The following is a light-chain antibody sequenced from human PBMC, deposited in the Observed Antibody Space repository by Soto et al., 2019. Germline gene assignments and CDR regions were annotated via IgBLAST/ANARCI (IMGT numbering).Light chain of an antibody. J-gene: IGKJ1*01. CDR1: QSVSSSY. Sequence: EIVLTQSPGTLSLSPGERATLSCRASQSVSSSYLAWYQQKPGQAPRLLIYGASSRATGIPDRFSGSGSGTDFTLIISRLEPEDFAVYYCQQYGSSPWTF. V-gene: IGKV3-20*01. CDR2: GAS. CDR3: QQYGSSPWT.